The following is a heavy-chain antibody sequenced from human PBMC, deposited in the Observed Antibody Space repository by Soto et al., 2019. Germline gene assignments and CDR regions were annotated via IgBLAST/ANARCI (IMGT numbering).Heavy chain of an antibody. D-gene: IGHD3-10*01. Sequence: PGESLKISCKGSGYSFTSYWIGWVRQMPGKGLEWMGIIYPGDSDTRYSPSFQGQVTISADKSISTAYLQWSSLKASDTAMYYCARLKTYYYGSGSPLTYYYYGMDVWGQGTTVTVSS. CDR1: GYSFTSYW. CDR3: ARLKTYYYGSGSPLTYYYYGMDV. J-gene: IGHJ6*02. V-gene: IGHV5-51*01. CDR2: IYPGDSDT.